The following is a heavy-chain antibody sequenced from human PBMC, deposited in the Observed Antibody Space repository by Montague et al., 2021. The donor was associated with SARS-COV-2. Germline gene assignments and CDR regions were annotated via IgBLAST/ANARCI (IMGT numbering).Heavy chain of an antibody. J-gene: IGHJ5*02. CDR3: ARSIGGFDP. D-gene: IGHD3-16*01. CDR2: LYGGDNS. V-gene: IGHV3-66*01. Sequence: SLSLSCAASGFTVSTNYVSWVRQAPGKGLEWVAVLYGGDNSNYTDSVKGRFTISRDNSKNTLYLQMKSLRAEDTALYYCARSIGGFDPWGQGTLVTVSS. CDR1: GFTVSTNY.